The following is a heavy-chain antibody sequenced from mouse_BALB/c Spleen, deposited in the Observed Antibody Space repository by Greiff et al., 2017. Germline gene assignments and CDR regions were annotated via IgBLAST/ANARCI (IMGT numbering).Heavy chain of an antibody. CDR2: INPGSGGT. J-gene: IGHJ3*01. CDR1: GYAFTNYL. Sequence: LVESGAELVRPGTSVKVSCKASGYAFTNYLIEWVKQRPGQGLEWIGVINPGSGGTNYNEKFKGKATLTADKSSSTAYMQLSSLTSDDSAVYFCARDHSSWFAYWGQGTLVTVSA. CDR3: ARDHSSWFAY. V-gene: IGHV1-54*03. D-gene: IGHD1-2*01.